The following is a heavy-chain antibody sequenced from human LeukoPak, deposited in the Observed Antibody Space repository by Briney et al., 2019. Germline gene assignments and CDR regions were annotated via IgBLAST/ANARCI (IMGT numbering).Heavy chain of an antibody. Sequence: GGSLRLSCAASGFTFSSYWMHWVRQAPGKGLVWISRINSDGSSTSYADSVKGRFTISRDSAKNTLYLQMNSLRAEDTAVYYCVRAGLWFGEVCDYWGKGPWVTVSS. D-gene: IGHD3-10*01. CDR1: GFTFSSYW. V-gene: IGHV3-74*01. CDR2: INSDGSST. J-gene: IGHJ4*02. CDR3: VRAGLWFGEVCDY.